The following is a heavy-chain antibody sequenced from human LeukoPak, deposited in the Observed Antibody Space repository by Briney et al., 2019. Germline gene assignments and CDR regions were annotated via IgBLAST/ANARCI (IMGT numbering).Heavy chain of an antibody. Sequence: GGSLRLSCAASGFTFHRYGMHWVRQAPGKGLEWVAIIWYDGSNQHYADSVKGRFTISRDNSKNTVYLQMDSLRVEDTAVFYCAIGRVGAPFDYWGQGTLVTVSS. V-gene: IGHV3-33*01. J-gene: IGHJ4*01. CDR2: IWYDGSNQ. D-gene: IGHD1-26*01. CDR3: AIGRVGAPFDY. CDR1: GFTFHRYG.